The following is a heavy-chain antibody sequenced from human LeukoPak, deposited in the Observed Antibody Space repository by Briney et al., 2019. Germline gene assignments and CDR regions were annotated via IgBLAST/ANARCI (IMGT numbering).Heavy chain of an antibody. CDR1: GFTFSNAW. D-gene: IGHD6-13*01. V-gene: IGHV3-30*03. J-gene: IGHJ4*02. CDR3: ARALIAAAGTGYFDY. CDR2: VSYDGSNK. Sequence: GGSLRLSCAASGFTFSNAWMSWVRQAPGKGLEWVAVVSYDGSNKYYADSVKGRFTISRDNSKNTLYLQMNSLRAEDTAVYYCARALIAAAGTGYFDYWGQGTLVTVSS.